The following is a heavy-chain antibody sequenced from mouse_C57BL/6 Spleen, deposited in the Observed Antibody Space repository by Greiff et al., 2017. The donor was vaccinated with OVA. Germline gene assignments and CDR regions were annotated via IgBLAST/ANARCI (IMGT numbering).Heavy chain of an antibody. CDR1: GFTFSDYG. D-gene: IGHD1-1*01. J-gene: IGHJ1*03. CDR2: ISSGSSTI. Sequence: EVQLQQSGGGLVKPGGSLKLSCAASGFTFSDYGMHWVRQAPEKGLEWVAYISSGSSTIYYADTVKGRFTISRDNAKNTLFLQMTSLRSEDTAMYYCARETYYGSSNWYFDVWGTGTTVTVSS. CDR3: ARETYYGSSNWYFDV. V-gene: IGHV5-17*01.